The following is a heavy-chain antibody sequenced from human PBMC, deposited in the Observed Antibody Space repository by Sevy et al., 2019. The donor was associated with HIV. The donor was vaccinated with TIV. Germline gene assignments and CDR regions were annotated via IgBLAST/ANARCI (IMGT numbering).Heavy chain of an antibody. D-gene: IGHD1-26*01. Sequence: GGSLRLSCAASGFTFSNAWMSWVRQAPGKGLEWVGHIKSKTDGGTTDYAAPVKGRFTISRDDSKNTLYLQMNSLKTEDTAVYYCTTSQWELPHDAFDIWGQGTMVTVSS. CDR2: IKSKTDGGTT. CDR3: TTSQWELPHDAFDI. J-gene: IGHJ3*02. V-gene: IGHV3-15*01. CDR1: GFTFSNAW.